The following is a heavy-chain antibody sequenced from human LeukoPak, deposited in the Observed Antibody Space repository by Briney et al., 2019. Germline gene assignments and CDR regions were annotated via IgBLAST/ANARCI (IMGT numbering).Heavy chain of an antibody. CDR3: ARAVYTYYDSSGYPDY. CDR2: INTNTGNP. V-gene: IGHV7-4-1*02. D-gene: IGHD3-22*01. CDR1: GYTFTSYA. Sequence: ASVKVSCKASGYTFTSYAMNWVRQAPGQGLEWMGWINTNTGNPTYAQGFTGRFVFSLDTSVSTAYLQISSLKAEDTAVYYCARAVYTYYDSSGYPDYWGQGTLVTVSS. J-gene: IGHJ4*02.